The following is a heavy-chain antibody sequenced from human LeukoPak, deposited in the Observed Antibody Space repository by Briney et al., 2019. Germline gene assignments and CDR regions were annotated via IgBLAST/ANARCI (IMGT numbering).Heavy chain of an antibody. D-gene: IGHD1-1*01. CDR2: IYYSGYT. J-gene: IGHJ4*02. CDR3: ARGQSTGTTAQPDY. Sequence: PSETLSLTCTVSGGSISTSYWSWIRQPPGKGLEWIGYIYYSGYTNYNPSLKSRVTMSVYTSKNQFSLKLSSVSAADTAVYYCARGQSTGTTAQPDYWGQGTLVTVSS. CDR1: GGSISTSY. V-gene: IGHV4-59*01.